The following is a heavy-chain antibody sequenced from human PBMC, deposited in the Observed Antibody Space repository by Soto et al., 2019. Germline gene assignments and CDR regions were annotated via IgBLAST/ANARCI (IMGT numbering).Heavy chain of an antibody. CDR2: ISFDGSNK. Sequence: GGSLRLSCAASGFTFGNNGMHWDRRAPGKGLEWVAGISFDGSNKYYRDSVRGRFAISRDNSKNVLFLQMNSLRLEDTAMYYCAKGLYDTLIDDYYHYYGLDVWGQGTTVTVSS. V-gene: IGHV3-30*18. CDR3: AKGLYDTLIDDYYHYYGLDV. J-gene: IGHJ6*02. D-gene: IGHD3-9*01. CDR1: GFTFGNNG.